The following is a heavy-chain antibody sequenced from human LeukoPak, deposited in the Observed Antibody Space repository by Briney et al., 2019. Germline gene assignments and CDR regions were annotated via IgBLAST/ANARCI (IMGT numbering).Heavy chain of an antibody. CDR3: ARISGSYYLNWFDP. V-gene: IGHV4-59*01. Sequence: SETLSLTCTVSGGSISSYYWSWIRQPPGKGLEWIGYIYYSGSTNYNPSLKSRVTISVDTSKNQFSLKLSSVTAADTAVYYSARISGSYYLNWFDPWGQGTLVTVSS. CDR1: GGSISSYY. CDR2: IYYSGST. J-gene: IGHJ5*02. D-gene: IGHD1-26*01.